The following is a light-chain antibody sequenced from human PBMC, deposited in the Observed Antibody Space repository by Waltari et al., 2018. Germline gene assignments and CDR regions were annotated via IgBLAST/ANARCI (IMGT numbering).Light chain of an antibody. CDR1: QGIDNW. Sequence: DIQLTQSPSCLSASVGDRVTITCRASQGIDNWLAWYQQKPGKAPKFLIYSASSLQSGVPSRFVGSGSGTDFILTISRLQPEDFATYYCQQTNSFPRTFGQGTKVAIK. CDR3: QQTNSFPRT. J-gene: IGKJ1*01. V-gene: IGKV1-12*01. CDR2: SAS.